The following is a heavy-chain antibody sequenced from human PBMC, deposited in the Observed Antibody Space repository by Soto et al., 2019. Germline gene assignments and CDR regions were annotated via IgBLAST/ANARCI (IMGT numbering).Heavy chain of an antibody. CDR3: AAGSSGRAHYYYGMDV. CDR2: ISYDGSNK. D-gene: IGHD3-10*01. Sequence: GGSLRLSCAASGFTFSSYAMHWVRQAPGKGLEWVAVISYDGSNKYYADSVKGRFTISRDNAKNSLYLQMNSLRAEDTAVYYCAAGSSGRAHYYYGMDVWGQGTTVTVSS. CDR1: GFTFSSYA. J-gene: IGHJ6*02. V-gene: IGHV3-30-3*01.